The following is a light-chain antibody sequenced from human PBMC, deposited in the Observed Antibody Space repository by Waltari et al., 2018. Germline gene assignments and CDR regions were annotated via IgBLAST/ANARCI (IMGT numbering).Light chain of an antibody. CDR1: QSVFYSSKNKHY. V-gene: IGKV4-1*01. Sequence: DIVMTQSPDSLAVSLGERATINCKSSQSVFYSSKNKHYLASYQQKPGQAPKLLIYRASTRESGVPDRFSGSGSGTDFTLTISSLQAEDVAVYYCQQYYGNPRTFGQGTKLEIK. CDR3: QQYYGNPRT. CDR2: RAS. J-gene: IGKJ2*01.